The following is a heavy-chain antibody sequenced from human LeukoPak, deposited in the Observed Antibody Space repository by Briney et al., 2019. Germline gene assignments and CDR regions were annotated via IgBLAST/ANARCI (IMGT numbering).Heavy chain of an antibody. J-gene: IGHJ4*02. D-gene: IGHD3-10*01. CDR3: ARAGKLWFGELPDF. CDR1: GGSISSSSFY. V-gene: IGHV4-39*07. Sequence: SETLSLTCNVSGGSISSSSFYWGLIRQPPGKGLEWLGSIYYAGSTYYNPSLKSRVTISIDTSKNQFSLKLSSVTAADTAVYYCARAGKLWFGELPDFWGQGTLVAVSS. CDR2: IYYAGST.